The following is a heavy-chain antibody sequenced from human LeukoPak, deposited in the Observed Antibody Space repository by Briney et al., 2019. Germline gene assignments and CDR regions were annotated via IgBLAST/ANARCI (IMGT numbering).Heavy chain of an antibody. CDR2: ISAYNGNT. CDR1: GYTLTSYG. D-gene: IGHD5-18*01. J-gene: IGHJ4*02. CDR3: ARLGGGGHLWPPDY. V-gene: IGHV1-18*01. Sequence: GASVKVSCKASGYTLTSYGISWVRQAPGQGLEWMGWISAYNGNTNYAQKLQGRVTMTTDTSTSTAYMELRSLRSDDTAMYYCARLGGGGHLWPPDYWGQGTLVTVSS.